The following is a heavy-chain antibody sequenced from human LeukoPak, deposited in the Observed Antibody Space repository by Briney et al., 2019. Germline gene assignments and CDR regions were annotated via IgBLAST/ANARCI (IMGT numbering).Heavy chain of an antibody. CDR3: ANRGKAAAFDY. CDR1: GYSISSGYY. V-gene: IGHV4-38-2*02. J-gene: IGHJ4*02. CDR2: IYHSGST. D-gene: IGHD6-13*01. Sequence: PSETLSLTCTVSGYSISSGYYWGWIRQPPGKGLEWIGSIYHSGSTYYNPSLKSRVTISVDTSKNQFSLKLSSVTAADTAVYYCANRGKAAAFDYWGQGTLVTVSS.